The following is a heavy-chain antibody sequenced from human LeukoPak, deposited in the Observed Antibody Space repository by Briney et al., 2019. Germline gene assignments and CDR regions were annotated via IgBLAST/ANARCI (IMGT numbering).Heavy chain of an antibody. D-gene: IGHD5-18*01. CDR2: FDLVHGDT. CDR1: GYRFTELS. CDR3: TAGRAYSLLDF. Sequence: GASVKVSCKVSGYRFTELSRHWVRQAPGKGLEWLGGFDLVHGDTIYAQKFQGRVTMTEDTSTDTSYMELSSQGSEDTAVYFCTAGRAYSLLDFWGQGTLVIVSS. V-gene: IGHV1-24*01. J-gene: IGHJ4*02.